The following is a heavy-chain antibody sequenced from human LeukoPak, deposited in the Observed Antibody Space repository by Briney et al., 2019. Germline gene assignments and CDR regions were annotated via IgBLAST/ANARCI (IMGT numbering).Heavy chain of an antibody. Sequence: SETLSLTCTVSGGSISSSSYYWGWIRQPPGKGLEWIGSIYYSGSTYYNPSLKSRVTISVDTSKNQFSLKLTSVTAADTAVYYCARSPGAPFDYWGQGSLVTVSS. CDR3: ARSPGAPFDY. J-gene: IGHJ4*02. D-gene: IGHD7-27*01. CDR1: GGSISSSSYY. CDR2: IYYSGST. V-gene: IGHV4-39*01.